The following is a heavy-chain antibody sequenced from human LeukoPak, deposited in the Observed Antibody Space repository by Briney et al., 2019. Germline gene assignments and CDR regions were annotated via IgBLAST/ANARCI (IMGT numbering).Heavy chain of an antibody. Sequence: GGSLRLSCAASGFTFSDYYMSWIRQAPGKGLECISYISSSGSPIYNADSVKGRFTISRDNAKNTLYLQMNSLRAEDTAVYYCARADRYCTNGVCYREYYMDVWGKGTTVTVSS. CDR1: GFTFSDYY. CDR2: ISSSGSPI. D-gene: IGHD2-8*01. V-gene: IGHV3-11*04. J-gene: IGHJ6*03. CDR3: ARADRYCTNGVCYREYYMDV.